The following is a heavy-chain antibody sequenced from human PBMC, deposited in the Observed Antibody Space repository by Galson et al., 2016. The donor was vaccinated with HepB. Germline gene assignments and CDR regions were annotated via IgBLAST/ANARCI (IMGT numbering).Heavy chain of an antibody. CDR3: AEELWLFRHPGVGYLDY. J-gene: IGHJ4*02. CDR1: GFTFTTYG. CDR2: ISFDGTNK. V-gene: IGHV3-30*18. Sequence: SLRLSCAASGFTFTTYGMHWVRRAPGKGLESVAIISFDGTNKYYADSVKGRFTISRDNSKNTLYLQMNSLRAEDTAVYYCAEELWLFRHPGVGYLDYWGQGTLVTVSS. D-gene: IGHD2-21*01.